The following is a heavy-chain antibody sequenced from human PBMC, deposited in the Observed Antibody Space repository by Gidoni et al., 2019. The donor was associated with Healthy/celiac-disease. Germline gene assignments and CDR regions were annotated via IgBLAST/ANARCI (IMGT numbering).Heavy chain of an antibody. D-gene: IGHD6-6*01. Sequence: QVPLQESGPGLVQPSQTLSLTCTVPVGSIRSGRYYWSWIRQPAGKGLEWIGRIYPSGSTNYNPSLKSRVTRSVDTSKNQCSLKLSSVTAADTAVYYCARDVEYSSSSGSWFDPWGQGTLVTVSS. CDR2: IYPSGST. CDR3: ARDVEYSSSSGSWFDP. J-gene: IGHJ5*02. CDR1: VGSIRSGRYY. V-gene: IGHV4-61*02.